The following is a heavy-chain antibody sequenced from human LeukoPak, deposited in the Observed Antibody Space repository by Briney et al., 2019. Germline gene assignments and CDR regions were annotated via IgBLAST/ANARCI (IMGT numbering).Heavy chain of an antibody. Sequence: ASVKVSCKASGYTFTSSAMNWVRQAPGQGLEWMGWINTNTGNPTYAQGFTGRFVFSLDTPVSTAYLQISSLKAEDTAVYYCARGPYCGGDCYDFQHWGQGTLVTVSS. D-gene: IGHD2-21*02. J-gene: IGHJ1*01. V-gene: IGHV7-4-1*02. CDR3: ARGPYCGGDCYDFQH. CDR1: GYTFTSSA. CDR2: INTNTGNP.